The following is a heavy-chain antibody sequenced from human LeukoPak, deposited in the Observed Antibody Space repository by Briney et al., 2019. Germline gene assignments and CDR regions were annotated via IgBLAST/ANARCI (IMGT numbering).Heavy chain of an antibody. CDR3: ARPGSASGYWVH. CDR2: IHSGGRT. D-gene: IGHD3-3*01. J-gene: IGHJ4*02. CDR1: GFSFTDYP. Sequence: PGGSLRLSCATSGFSFTDYPMNWVRQAPGKGLEWVSVIHSGGRTKYADSVRDRFTISRDTAKNTVYLQMNSLRVDDTAAYYCARPGSASGYWVHWGQGTLVTVSS. V-gene: IGHV3-66*01.